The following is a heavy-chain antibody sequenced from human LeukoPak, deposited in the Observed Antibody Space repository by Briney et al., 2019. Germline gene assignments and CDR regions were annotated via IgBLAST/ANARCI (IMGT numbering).Heavy chain of an antibody. CDR3: AKAGGWDWHDAFDI. Sequence: PGGSLRLSCAASGFTFDDYTMHWVRHAPGKGLEWVSLISWDGGSTYYADSVKGRFTISRDNSKNTLYLQMNSLRAEDTAVYYCAKAGGWDWHDAFDIWGQGTMVTVSS. V-gene: IGHV3-43*01. D-gene: IGHD3/OR15-3a*01. CDR2: ISWDGGST. J-gene: IGHJ3*02. CDR1: GFTFDDYT.